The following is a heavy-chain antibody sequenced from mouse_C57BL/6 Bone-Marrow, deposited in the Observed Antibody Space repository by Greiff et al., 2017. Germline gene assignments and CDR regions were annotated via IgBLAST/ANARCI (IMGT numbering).Heavy chain of an antibody. Sequence: VQLQQPGTELVKPGASVKLSCKASGYTFTSYWMHWVKQRPGQGLEWIGNINPSNGGTNYNAKFKSKANLTVDTSSSTAYMQLSSLTSEDSAVSESESYWIRYFAFWGTGTMVTVSA. J-gene: IGHJ3*01. CDR1: GYTFTSYW. V-gene: IGHV1-53*01. CDR3: ESYWIRYFAF. D-gene: IGHD1-1*01. CDR2: INPSNGGT.